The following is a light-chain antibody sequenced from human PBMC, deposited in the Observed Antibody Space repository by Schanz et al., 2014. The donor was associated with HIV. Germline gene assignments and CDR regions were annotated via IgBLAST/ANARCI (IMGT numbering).Light chain of an antibody. J-gene: IGLJ1*01. CDR3: CSYAGRYTFYV. CDR2: DVT. V-gene: IGLV2-14*03. Sequence: QSALTQPASVSGSPGQSITISCTGTSSDVGADNSVSWYQQHPGRAPRLLVYDVTYRPSGVSNRFSGSKSGNTASLTISGLQPEDEADYYCCSYAGRYTFYVFGTGTKLTVL. CDR1: SSDVGADNS.